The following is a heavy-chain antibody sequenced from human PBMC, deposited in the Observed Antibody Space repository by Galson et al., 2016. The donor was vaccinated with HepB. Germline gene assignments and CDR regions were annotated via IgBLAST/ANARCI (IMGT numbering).Heavy chain of an antibody. CDR2: INPRSTT. CDR1: GFVFSNFG. J-gene: IGHJ4*02. Sequence: SLRPSSAASGFVFSNFGFGSVPHPPAKARGSDASINPRSTTSYSDSVQGRFTISRDNSNNTLYLQMNGLRAEDTAVYYCAKERLVRRIFDHWGQGTLLTVSS. V-gene: IGHV3-23*01. D-gene: IGHD1-1*01. CDR3: AKERLVRRIFDH.